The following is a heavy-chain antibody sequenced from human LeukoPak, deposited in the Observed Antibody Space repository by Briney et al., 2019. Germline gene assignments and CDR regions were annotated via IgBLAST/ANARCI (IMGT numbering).Heavy chain of an antibody. CDR2: INHSGST. V-gene: IGHV4-34*01. CDR3: AYSGYYYYYGMDV. J-gene: IGHJ6*02. D-gene: IGHD1-26*01. Sequence: KASETLSPTCAVYGGSFSGYYWSWIRQPPGKGLEWIGEINHSGSTNYNPSLKSRVTISVDTSKNQFSLKLSSVTAADTAVYYCAYSGYYYYYGMDVWGQGTTVTVSS. CDR1: GGSFSGYY.